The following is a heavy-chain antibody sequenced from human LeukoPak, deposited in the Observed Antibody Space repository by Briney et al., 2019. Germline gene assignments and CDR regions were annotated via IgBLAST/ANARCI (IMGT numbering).Heavy chain of an antibody. Sequence: PGGSLRLSCAASGFTFSSYAMSWVRQAPGKGLEWVSAISGSGGSTYYADSVKGRFTISRDNTKNTLSLQLNNLRAEDTAVYDCTNARLMIPFTDYWGQGTLVTVSS. J-gene: IGHJ4*02. CDR2: ISGSGGST. CDR3: TNARLMIPFTDY. D-gene: IGHD3-16*01. CDR1: GFTFSSYA. V-gene: IGHV3-23*01.